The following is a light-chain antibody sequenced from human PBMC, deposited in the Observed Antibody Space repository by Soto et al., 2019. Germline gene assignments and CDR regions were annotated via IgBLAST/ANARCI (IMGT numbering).Light chain of an antibody. V-gene: IGLV2-14*01. J-gene: IGLJ3*02. CDR1: SSHVGAYDY. CDR2: EVS. CDR3: SSYTTSNTWV. Sequence: QSALTQPASVSGSPGQSITISCTGTSSHVGAYDYVSWYQQHPGKAPKFMLYEVSNRPSGLSNRFSGSKSGNTASLTISGLQAEDEADYYCSSYTTSNTWVFGGGTKLTVL.